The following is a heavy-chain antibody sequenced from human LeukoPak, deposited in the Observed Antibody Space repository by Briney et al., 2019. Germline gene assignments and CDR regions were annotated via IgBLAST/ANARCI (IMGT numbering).Heavy chain of an antibody. CDR3: ARGGAGGSWGVY. CDR2: INPNSGDT. CDR1: GYTFTVYY. D-gene: IGHD1-26*01. J-gene: IGHJ4*02. Sequence: ASVMVSCKASGYTFTVYYIHWVRQAPGQGLEWMGWINPNSGDTNYAQKFQGRVTVTRDTSISTAFMELNRLTSDDTAVYYCARGGAGGSWGVYWGQGTLVTVSS. V-gene: IGHV1-2*02.